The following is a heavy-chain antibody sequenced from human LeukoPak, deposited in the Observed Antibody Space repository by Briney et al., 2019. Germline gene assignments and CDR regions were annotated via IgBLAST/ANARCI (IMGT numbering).Heavy chain of an antibody. J-gene: IGHJ4*02. Sequence: SETLSLICTVSGYSISSGYYWGWIRQPPGKGLEWIGSIYHSGSTYYNPSLKSRVTISVDTSKNQFSLKLSSVTAADTAVYYCARLAYYGSGNDCWGQGTLVTVSS. CDR2: IYHSGST. CDR3: ARLAYYGSGNDC. D-gene: IGHD3-10*01. CDR1: GYSISSGYY. V-gene: IGHV4-38-2*02.